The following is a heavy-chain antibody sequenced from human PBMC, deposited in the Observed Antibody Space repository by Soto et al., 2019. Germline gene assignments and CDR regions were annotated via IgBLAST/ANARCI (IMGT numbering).Heavy chain of an antibody. J-gene: IGHJ6*01. CDR1: GGSFSGYY. CDR3: ARGMVRGVINHPYYYGMDV. Sequence: QVQLQQWGAGLLKPSETLSLTCAVYGGSFSGYYWSWIRQPPGKGLEWIGEINHSGSTNYNPSLKSRVTISVDTSKNQFSLKLSSVTAADTAVYYCARGMVRGVINHPYYYGMDVW. CDR2: INHSGST. V-gene: IGHV4-34*01. D-gene: IGHD3-10*01.